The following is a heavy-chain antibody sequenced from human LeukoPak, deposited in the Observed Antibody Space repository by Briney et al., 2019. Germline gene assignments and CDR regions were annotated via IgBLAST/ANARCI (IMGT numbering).Heavy chain of an antibody. V-gene: IGHV6-1*01. CDR2: TYYRSKWYN. Sequence: SQTLSLTCAISGDSVPRDTAAWNWVRQSPSRGLEWLGRTYYRSKWYNDYAVSVKSRITINPDTSKNQFSLQLNSVTPEDTAVYYCARDYYDSSGYYYYFDYWGQGTLVTVSS. CDR3: ARDYYDSSGYYYYFDY. D-gene: IGHD3-22*01. CDR1: GDSVPRDTAA. J-gene: IGHJ4*02.